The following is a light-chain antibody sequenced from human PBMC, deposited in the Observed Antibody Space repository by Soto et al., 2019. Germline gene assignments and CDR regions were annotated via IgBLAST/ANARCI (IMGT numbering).Light chain of an antibody. CDR2: GAS. V-gene: IGKV3-20*01. CDR3: QQYGSSPWT. Sequence: ETVLTQSPGTLSLSPGERATLSCRASQTIRSNYLAWYRQTPGQAPRLIIYGASNRATGIADRFSGSGSGTDFTLIISRLEPEDFALYYCQQYGSSPWTFGQGTKVEIK. CDR1: QTIRSNY. J-gene: IGKJ1*01.